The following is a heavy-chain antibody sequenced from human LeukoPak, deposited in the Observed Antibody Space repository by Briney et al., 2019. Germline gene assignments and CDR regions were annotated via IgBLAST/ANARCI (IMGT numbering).Heavy chain of an antibody. CDR3: ARDTIPAATYYYYGMDV. J-gene: IGHJ6*02. Sequence: SETLSLTCTVSGGYISSYYWSWIRQPPGKGLEWIGYIYYSGSTNYNPSLKSRVTISVDTSKNQFSLKLSSVTAADTAVYYCARDTIPAATYYYYGMDVWGQGTTVTVSS. CDR1: GGYISSYY. CDR2: IYYSGST. V-gene: IGHV4-59*01. D-gene: IGHD2-2*01.